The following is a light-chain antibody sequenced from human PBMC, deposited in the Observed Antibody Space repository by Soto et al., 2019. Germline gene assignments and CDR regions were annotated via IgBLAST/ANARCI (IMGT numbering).Light chain of an antibody. CDR3: QQPSGGSVT. CDR1: QSVNSNY. J-gene: IGKJ4*01. V-gene: IGKV3-20*01. Sequence: EVVLTQSPGTLSLSPGERATLSCRASQSVNSNYLGWYQQRSGQAPRLLIYSASSRQSGLPNRFTGSGSGTDFTLTISRLEPEDFAVYYCQQPSGGSVTFGGGTTVDIK. CDR2: SAS.